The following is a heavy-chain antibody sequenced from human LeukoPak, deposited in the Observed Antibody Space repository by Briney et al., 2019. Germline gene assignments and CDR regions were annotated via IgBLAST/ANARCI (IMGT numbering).Heavy chain of an antibody. CDR3: AKQAAGGNFDY. CDR2: ISGSGGST. V-gene: IGHV3-23*01. J-gene: IGHJ4*02. D-gene: IGHD6-13*01. Sequence: PGRSLRLSCAASGFTFSTYGMHWVRQAPGKGLEWVSTISGSGGSTYYADSVKGRFTISRDNSKNTLYLQLNSLRAEDTAVYYCAKQAAGGNFDYWGQGTLVTVSS. CDR1: GFTFSTYG.